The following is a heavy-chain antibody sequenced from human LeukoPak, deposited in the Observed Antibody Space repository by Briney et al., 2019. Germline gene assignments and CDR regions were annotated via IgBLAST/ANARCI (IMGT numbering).Heavy chain of an antibody. J-gene: IGHJ4*02. V-gene: IGHV4-38-2*01. CDR3: ARQVAAAGTGYFDY. D-gene: IGHD6-13*01. Sequence: SETLSLTCAVSGYSISSGYYWGLIRQPPGKGLEWIGSIYHSGSTYYNPSLKSRVTISVDTSKNQFSLKLSSVTAADTAVYYCARQVAAAGTGYFDYWGQGTLVTVSS. CDR2: IYHSGST. CDR1: GYSISSGYY.